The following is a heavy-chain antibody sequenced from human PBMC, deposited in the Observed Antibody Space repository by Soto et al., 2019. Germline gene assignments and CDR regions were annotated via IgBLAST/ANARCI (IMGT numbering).Heavy chain of an antibody. J-gene: IGHJ4*02. CDR3: AKDRKFGVVIISVFDY. CDR2: IKQDGSEK. D-gene: IGHD3-3*01. CDR1: GFTFSSYW. Sequence: GGSLRLSCAASGFTFSSYWMSWVRQAPGKGLEWVANIKQDGSEKYYVDSVKGRFTISKDNAKNTLYLQMNSLRAEDTAVYYCAKDRKFGVVIISVFDYWGQGTLVTVSS. V-gene: IGHV3-7*03.